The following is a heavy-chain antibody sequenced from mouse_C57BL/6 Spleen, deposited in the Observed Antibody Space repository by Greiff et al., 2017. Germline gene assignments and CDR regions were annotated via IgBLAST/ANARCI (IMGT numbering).Heavy chain of an antibody. V-gene: IGHV1-52*01. CDR3: ARRASGLRPAMDY. Sequence: QVQLQQPGAELVRPGSSVKLSCKASGYTFTSYWMHWVKQRPIQGLEWIGNIDPSDSETHYNQKFKDKATLTVDKSSSTAYMPLSSLTSADSAVYYWARRASGLRPAMDYWGQGTSVTVSS. J-gene: IGHJ4*01. CDR2: IDPSDSET. CDR1: GYTFTSYW. D-gene: IGHD3-2*02.